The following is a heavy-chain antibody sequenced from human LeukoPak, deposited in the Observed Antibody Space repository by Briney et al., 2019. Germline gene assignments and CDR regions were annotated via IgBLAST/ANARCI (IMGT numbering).Heavy chain of an antibody. D-gene: IGHD2-2*01. V-gene: IGHV3-23*01. CDR2: ISGSGGST. Sequence: PGGALTLSCAASGFTFSSYAMSWLRQAPGDGLEWVSAISGSGGSTYYADSVKGRFTISRVNSKNTLYLQMNSLRAEDTAVYYCAKDSGIHVVVWFDPWGQGTLVTVSS. CDR3: AKDSGIHVVVWFDP. J-gene: IGHJ5*02. CDR1: GFTFSSYA.